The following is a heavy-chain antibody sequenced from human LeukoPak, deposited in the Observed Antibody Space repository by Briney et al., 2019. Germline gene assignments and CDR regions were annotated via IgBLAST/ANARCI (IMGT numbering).Heavy chain of an antibody. Sequence: SETLSLTCTVSGGSISSYYWSWIRQPPGKGLEWIGEINHSGSTNYNPSLKSRVTISVDTSKNQFSLKLSSVTAADTAVYYCARGDCSSTSCYYYYGMDVWGQGTTVTVSS. V-gene: IGHV4-34*01. CDR1: GGSISSYY. J-gene: IGHJ6*02. D-gene: IGHD2-2*01. CDR3: ARGDCSSTSCYYYYGMDV. CDR2: INHSGST.